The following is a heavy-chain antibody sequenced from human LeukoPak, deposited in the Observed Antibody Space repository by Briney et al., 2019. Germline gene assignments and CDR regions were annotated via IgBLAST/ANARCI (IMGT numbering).Heavy chain of an antibody. CDR2: IDPSDSYT. CDR3: ARLYDYDSSGKDY. CDR1: GSSFTSYW. V-gene: IGHV5-10-1*01. Sequence: GAPLQISCKRSGSSFTSYWISWVRQMPGKGLVWMGRIDPSDSYTNYSPSFQGHVTISADKSISTAYLQWSSLKASATAMYCCARLYDYDSSGKDYWGPGTLVTVSS. D-gene: IGHD3-22*01. J-gene: IGHJ4*02.